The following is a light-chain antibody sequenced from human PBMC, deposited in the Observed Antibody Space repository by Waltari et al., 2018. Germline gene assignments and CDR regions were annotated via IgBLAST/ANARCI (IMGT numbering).Light chain of an antibody. CDR3: QQAASFPLT. Sequence: DIQMTQSPSSVSASFGDRVTITCRASQGISSWLAWYQQQPGRAPNLLIYAASSLQSGVPARFSGSGSGTEFTLTISSLQPDDFATYYCQQAASFPLTFGGGTKVEIK. J-gene: IGKJ4*01. CDR1: QGISSW. V-gene: IGKV1-12*01. CDR2: AAS.